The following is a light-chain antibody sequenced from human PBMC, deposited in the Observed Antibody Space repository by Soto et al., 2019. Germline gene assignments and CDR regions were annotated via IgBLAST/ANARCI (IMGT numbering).Light chain of an antibody. CDR3: QHYRTS. J-gene: IGKJ4*01. CDR2: GAS. V-gene: IGKV3-20*01. Sequence: EIVLTQSPGTLSLSPGERVTLSCRASQSVSSSYLAWYQQKPGQAPRLLIYGASSRATCIPDRFSGSGSGTDFTLTITRLEPEDFAVYYCQHYRTSFGGGTKVEIK. CDR1: QSVSSSY.